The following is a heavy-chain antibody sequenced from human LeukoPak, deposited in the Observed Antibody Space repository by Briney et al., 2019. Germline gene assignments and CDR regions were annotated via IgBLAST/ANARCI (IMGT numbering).Heavy chain of an antibody. V-gene: IGHV4-59*08. CDR3: TRRGRNNWGEGNDY. D-gene: IGHD1-1*01. Sequence: PSETLSLTCTVSGGSISSYYWSRIRQPPGKGLEWIGYINDSGSTNSNPSLKSRVTMSVDTSKNQFSLKLSSVTAADTAVYYCTRRGRNNWGEGNDYWGQGTLVTVSS. CDR2: INDSGST. J-gene: IGHJ4*02. CDR1: GGSISSYY.